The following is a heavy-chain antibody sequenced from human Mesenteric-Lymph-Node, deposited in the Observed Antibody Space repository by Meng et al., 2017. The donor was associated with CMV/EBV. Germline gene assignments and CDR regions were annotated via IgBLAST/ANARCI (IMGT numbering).Heavy chain of an antibody. V-gene: IGHV1-46*01. D-gene: IGHD3-22*01. Sequence: ASVKVSCKASGYTFSRYYMHWVRQVPGQGFEWMGIIDRSGTTSNYAQKFQGRLTLTRDTSTSTVYMELSSLTSDDTAVYFCARDNLDSSGLYDYWGQGTRVTVSS. CDR3: ARDNLDSSGLYDY. CDR2: IDRSGTTS. J-gene: IGHJ4*02. CDR1: GYTFSRYY.